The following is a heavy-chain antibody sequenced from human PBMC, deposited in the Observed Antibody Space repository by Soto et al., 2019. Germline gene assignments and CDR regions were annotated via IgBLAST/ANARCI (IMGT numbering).Heavy chain of an antibody. CDR2: IYYSGST. CDR3: ARHTPAISISDH. CDR1: GGSISSSSYY. D-gene: IGHD2-15*01. V-gene: IGHV4-39*01. Sequence: QLQLQESGPGLVKPSETLSLTCTVSGGSISSSSYYWGWIRQPPGKGLEWIGSIYYSGSTYYSPSLKSRVTISVDTSKNQFSLKLSSVTAADTAVYYCARHTPAISISDHWGQGTLGTVSS. J-gene: IGHJ4*02.